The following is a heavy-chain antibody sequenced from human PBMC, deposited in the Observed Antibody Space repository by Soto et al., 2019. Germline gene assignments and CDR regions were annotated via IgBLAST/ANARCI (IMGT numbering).Heavy chain of an antibody. J-gene: IGHJ3*02. Sequence: EVQLVDSGGGLVQPGRSLRLSCTASGFTFGDNAMSWFRQAPGKGLEWVSFIRSKTYGGAAEYAASVEGRFTISRDDSKSIAYLQMAGLNTEDTAVYYCAREVVGHWDAVDIWGQGTMVTDSS. CDR2: IRSKTYGGAA. CDR3: AREVVGHWDAVDI. CDR1: GFTFGDNA. D-gene: IGHD3-16*01. V-gene: IGHV3-49*03.